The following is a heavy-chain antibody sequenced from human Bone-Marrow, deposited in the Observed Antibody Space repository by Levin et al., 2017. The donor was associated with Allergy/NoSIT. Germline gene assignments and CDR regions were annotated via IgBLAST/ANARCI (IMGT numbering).Heavy chain of an antibody. CDR1: GGSFSGYY. Sequence: SETLSLTCAVYGGSFSGYYWSWIRQPPGKGLEWIGEINHSGSTNYNPSLKSRVTISVDTSKNQFSLKLSSVTAADTAVYYCARGRVNFSSSWYYRGWFDPWGQGTLVTVSS. V-gene: IGHV4-34*01. CDR3: ARGRVNFSSSWYYRGWFDP. D-gene: IGHD6-13*01. J-gene: IGHJ5*02. CDR2: INHSGST.